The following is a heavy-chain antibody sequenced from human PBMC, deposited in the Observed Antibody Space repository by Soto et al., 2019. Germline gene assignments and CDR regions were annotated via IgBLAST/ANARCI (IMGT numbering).Heavy chain of an antibody. Sequence: QVQLVQSGAEVKKPGSSVKVSCKASGGTFSSYAISWVRQAPGQGLEWMGGIIPIFGTANYAQKFQGRVKITADESTSTDYMELSSLRSEDTAVYYCARDNYDSSGHYPMDYWGQGTLVTVSS. CDR2: IIPIFGTA. V-gene: IGHV1-69*12. D-gene: IGHD3-22*01. CDR1: GGTFSSYA. J-gene: IGHJ4*02. CDR3: ARDNYDSSGHYPMDY.